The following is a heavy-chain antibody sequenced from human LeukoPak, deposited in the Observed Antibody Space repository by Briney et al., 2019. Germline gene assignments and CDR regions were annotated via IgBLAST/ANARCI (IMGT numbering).Heavy chain of an antibody. CDR1: GFTFSSYA. CDR3: ARGGYCSSTSCYSQYGMDV. CDR2: ISYDGSNK. V-gene: IGHV3-30-3*01. D-gene: IGHD2-2*02. Sequence: GGSLRLSCAASGFTFSSYAMHWVRQAPGKGPEWVAVISYDGSNKYYADSAKGRFTISRDNSKNTLYLQMNSLRAEDTAVYYCARGGYCSSTSCYSQYGMDVWGQGTTVTVSS. J-gene: IGHJ6*02.